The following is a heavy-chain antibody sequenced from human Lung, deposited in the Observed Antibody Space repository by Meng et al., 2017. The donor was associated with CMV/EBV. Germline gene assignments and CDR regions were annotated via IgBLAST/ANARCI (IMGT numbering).Heavy chain of an antibody. CDR1: GFTFDDFA. CDR2: ISGNSGFR. Sequence: SCAASGFTFDDFAMHWVRQIPGEGLEWVSGISGNSGFRGYADSVKGRFTISRDNARKTLSLQMNTLRVEDTALYYCVKGGGEKVTFDAMDVWGQGTTVTVSS. CDR3: VKGGGEKVTFDAMDV. J-gene: IGHJ6*02. V-gene: IGHV3-9*01. D-gene: IGHD2-21*02.